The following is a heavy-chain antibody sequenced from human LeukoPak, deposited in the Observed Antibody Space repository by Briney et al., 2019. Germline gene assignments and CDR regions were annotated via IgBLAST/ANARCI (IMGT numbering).Heavy chain of an antibody. Sequence: ASVKVSCKVSGYTLTELSMHWVRQAPGKGLEWMGGFDPEDGETIYAQKFQGGVTMTEDTSTDTAYMELSSLRSEDTAVYYCATWSRYDSSGYFRGTAPFDIWGQGTMVTVSS. D-gene: IGHD3-22*01. CDR3: ATWSRYDSSGYFRGTAPFDI. CDR2: FDPEDGET. CDR1: GYTLTELS. V-gene: IGHV1-24*01. J-gene: IGHJ3*02.